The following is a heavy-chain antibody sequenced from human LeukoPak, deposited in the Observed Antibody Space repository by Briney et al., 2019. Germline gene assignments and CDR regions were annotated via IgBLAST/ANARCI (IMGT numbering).Heavy chain of an antibody. D-gene: IGHD5-18*01. CDR1: GFTFSDYW. CDR3: ARDRGFSYGIDF. Sequence: GGSLSLSCAASGFTFSDYWMSWVRQAPGKGLEWVANIQQDGSEKYYVDSVKGRFTISRDNAKKSLFLQVSSLRGEDTAVYYCARDRGFSYGIDFWGQGTLVTVSS. CDR2: IQQDGSEK. V-gene: IGHV3-7*04. J-gene: IGHJ4*02.